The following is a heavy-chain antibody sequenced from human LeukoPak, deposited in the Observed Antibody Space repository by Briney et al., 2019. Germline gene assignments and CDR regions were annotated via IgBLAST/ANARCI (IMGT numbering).Heavy chain of an antibody. CDR1: GFTFSSYS. CDR3: ARAAAGTHPLDY. CDR2: ISSSSYI. D-gene: IGHD6-13*01. Sequence: GGSLRLSCAASGFTFSSYSMNWVRQAPGKGLEWVSSISSSSYIYYADSVKGRFTISRDNAKNSLYLQMNSLRAEDTAVYYCARAAAGTHPLDYWGQGTLVTVSS. J-gene: IGHJ4*02. V-gene: IGHV3-21*01.